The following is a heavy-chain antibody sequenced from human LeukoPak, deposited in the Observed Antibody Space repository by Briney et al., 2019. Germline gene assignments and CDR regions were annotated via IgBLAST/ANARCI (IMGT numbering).Heavy chain of an antibody. CDR3: ASGHLLEWLSPHYYYMDV. CDR2: IYTSGST. J-gene: IGHJ6*03. CDR1: GGSVSSYY. D-gene: IGHD3-3*01. Sequence: SETLSLTCTVSGGSVSSYYWSWIRQPAGKGLEWIGRIYTSGSTNYNPSLKSRVTMSVDTSKNQFSLKLSSVTAADTAVYYCASGHLLEWLSPHYYYMDVWGKGTTVTVSS. V-gene: IGHV4-4*07.